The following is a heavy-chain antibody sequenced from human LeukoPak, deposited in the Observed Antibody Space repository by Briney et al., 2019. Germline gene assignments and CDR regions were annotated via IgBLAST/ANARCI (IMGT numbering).Heavy chain of an antibody. Sequence: GGSLRLSCAASGFTFSSYAMHWVRQAPGKGLEWVSVISEDGSNKYYADSVKGRFTISRDNSKDTLYLQMNSLRAEDTAVYYCARDGGPSGYDLDYWGQGTLVTVSS. CDR2: ISEDGSNK. J-gene: IGHJ4*02. CDR3: ARDGGPSGYDLDY. D-gene: IGHD5-12*01. CDR1: GFTFSSYA. V-gene: IGHV3-30-3*01.